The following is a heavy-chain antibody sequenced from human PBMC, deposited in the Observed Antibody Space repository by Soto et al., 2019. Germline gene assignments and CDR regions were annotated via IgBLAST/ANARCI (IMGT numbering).Heavy chain of an antibody. Sequence: QVQLVQSGAEVKKPGASAKVSCKASGYTFTTYAMHWVRQAPGQRLEWMGWINAGNGDTKYSQKFQGRVTITRDTSASTAYMDLSSLRSEDTAVYYCARGRPTTGYYGMDVWGQGTTVTVSS. CDR3: ARGRPTTGYYGMDV. CDR1: GYTFTTYA. V-gene: IGHV1-3*01. CDR2: INAGNGDT. D-gene: IGHD2-8*02. J-gene: IGHJ6*02.